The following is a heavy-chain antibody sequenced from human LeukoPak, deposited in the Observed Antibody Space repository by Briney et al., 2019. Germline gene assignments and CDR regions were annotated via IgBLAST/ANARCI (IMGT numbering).Heavy chain of an antibody. Sequence: VASVKVSCKASGYSFSTYAIQWVRQAPGQGLEWMGWINAGNGNTKYSQKFQGRVTISRDTSASTVYMELSSLRSEDTAVYYCAREHDTLTGMSFDYWGQGTLVTVSS. CDR2: INAGNGNT. CDR3: AREHDTLTGMSFDY. V-gene: IGHV1-3*01. J-gene: IGHJ4*02. D-gene: IGHD3-9*01. CDR1: GYSFSTYA.